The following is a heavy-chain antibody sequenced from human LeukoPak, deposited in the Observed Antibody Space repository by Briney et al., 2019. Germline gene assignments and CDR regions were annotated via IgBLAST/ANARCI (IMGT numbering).Heavy chain of an antibody. CDR3: AKDLVSYYYDSSGYSDY. D-gene: IGHD3-22*01. CDR2: ITGSGNTP. J-gene: IGHJ4*02. V-gene: IGHV3-23*01. CDR1: KFTFSSYA. Sequence: GGSLRLSCAASKFTFSSYAMSWVRQAPGKGLEWVSGITGSGNTPFYADSVRGRFTISRDNSKNTLYLQMTNLRAEDTAIYYCAKDLVSYYYDSSGYSDYWGQGTLVTVSS.